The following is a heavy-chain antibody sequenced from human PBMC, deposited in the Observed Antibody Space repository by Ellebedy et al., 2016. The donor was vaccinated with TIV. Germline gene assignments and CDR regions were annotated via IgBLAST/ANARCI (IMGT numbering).Heavy chain of an antibody. Sequence: GESLKISCAASGFTFSSYSMNWVRQAPGKGLEWVSSISSSSSYIYYADSVKGRFTISRDNAKNSLYLQMNSLRAEDTAVYYCARDMAVAPDYYYGMDVWGQGTTVTVSS. CDR1: GFTFSSYS. J-gene: IGHJ6*02. CDR2: ISSSSSYI. V-gene: IGHV3-21*01. D-gene: IGHD6-19*01. CDR3: ARDMAVAPDYYYGMDV.